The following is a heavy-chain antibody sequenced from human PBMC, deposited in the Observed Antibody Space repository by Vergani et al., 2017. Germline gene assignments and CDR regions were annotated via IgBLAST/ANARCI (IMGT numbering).Heavy chain of an antibody. V-gene: IGHV1-18*01. J-gene: IGHJ5*02. CDR1: GYTFTSYG. CDR2: ISAYNGNT. CDR3: ARDDRGGPATGPFEP. Sequence: QVQLVQSGAEVKKPGASVKVSCKASGYTFTSYGISWVRQAPGQGLEWMGWISAYNGNTNYAQKLQGRVTMTTDKSTGTAYMELRSLRSDDTAVYYCARDDRGGPATGPFEPWGQGTLVTVSS. D-gene: IGHD2-2*01.